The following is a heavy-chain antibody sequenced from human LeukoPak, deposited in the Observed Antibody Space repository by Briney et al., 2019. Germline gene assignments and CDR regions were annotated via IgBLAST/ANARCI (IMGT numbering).Heavy chain of an antibody. CDR1: GYTFTIYG. CDR3: ARGDYYGSPKVVAA. Sequence: GASVTVSFKASGYTFTIYGISWVRQAPGQGLEWMGWINPNSGDTNYAQKFQDRVTITRDTSISTAYIELNLLRSDDTAVYYCARGDYYGSPKVVAAWGQGTLVTVSS. CDR2: INPNSGDT. J-gene: IGHJ5*02. V-gene: IGHV1-2*02. D-gene: IGHD3-10*01.